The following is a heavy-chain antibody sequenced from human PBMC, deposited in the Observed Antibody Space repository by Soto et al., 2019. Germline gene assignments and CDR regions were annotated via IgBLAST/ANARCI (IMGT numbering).Heavy chain of an antibody. D-gene: IGHD6-13*01. CDR2: IYTSGST. Sequence: SETLSLTCTVSGGSISSYQWSWIRQPAGKVLEWIGRIYTSGSTNYNPSLKSRVTMSVDTSKKQFSLKLSSVTAADTAVYYCAGDGSWSSGMDVWGQGTTVNVSS. CDR3: AGDGSWSSGMDV. J-gene: IGHJ6*02. V-gene: IGHV4-4*07. CDR1: GGSISSYQ.